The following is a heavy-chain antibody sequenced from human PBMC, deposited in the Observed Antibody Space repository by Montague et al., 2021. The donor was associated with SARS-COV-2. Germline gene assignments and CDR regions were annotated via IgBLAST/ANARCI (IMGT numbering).Heavy chain of an antibody. Sequence: SETLSLTCAVYGGSLSGFYWTWIRQAPGKGLEWVGEITHGGSTSYSPALKSRLSISLDTSKNQFSLKLDSVTAADTATYYCARSHDYRGNDYFDSWGPGTTVTVSS. CDR2: ITHGGST. CDR1: GGSLSGFY. CDR3: ARSHDYRGNDYFDS. V-gene: IGHV4-34*01. D-gene: IGHD4-23*01. J-gene: IGHJ4*02.